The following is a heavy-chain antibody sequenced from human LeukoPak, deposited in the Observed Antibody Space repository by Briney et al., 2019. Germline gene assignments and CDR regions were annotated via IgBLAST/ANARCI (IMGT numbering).Heavy chain of an antibody. CDR2: IRTSSEGANLA. J-gene: IGHJ4*02. CDR1: GLSFRGYP. D-gene: IGHD3-9*01. V-gene: IGHV3-21*05. CDR3: EADIRYAFDY. Sequence: GGSLRLSCATSGLSFRGYPMNWTRKAPGKGLEWDSNIRTSSEGANLAFYADSVKGRVTFSRDDAKNTLYLHMHSLRDDDTAVYYSEADIRYAFDYWGQGILVTVSS.